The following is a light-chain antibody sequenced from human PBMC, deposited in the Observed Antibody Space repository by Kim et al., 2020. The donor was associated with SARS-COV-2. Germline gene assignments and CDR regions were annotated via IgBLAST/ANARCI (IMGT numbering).Light chain of an antibody. CDR2: ATS. CDR3: QQSHSTPYT. J-gene: IGKJ2*01. CDR1: QSVADY. V-gene: IGKV1-39*01. Sequence: DIQMTQSPSSLSASVGDRVTITCRPSQSVADYLHWYQQKPGKAPKLLIYATSDLQHGVPSRFSGAGSGTEFTLTINSRRLEDFATYYCQQSHSTPYTFGQGTKVEI.